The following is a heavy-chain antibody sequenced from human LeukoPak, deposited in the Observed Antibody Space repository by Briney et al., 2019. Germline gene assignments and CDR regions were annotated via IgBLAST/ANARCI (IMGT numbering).Heavy chain of an antibody. D-gene: IGHD3-22*01. CDR2: INSDGSST. V-gene: IGHV3-74*01. CDR3: AREYYDSSGSPYFDY. CDR1: GFTFSSYW. Sequence: PGRSLRLSCAASGFTFSSYWMHWVRQAPGKGLVWVSRINSDGSSTTYGDSVKGRFTISRDNAKNTLYMYIHSLRAEDTAVYYCAREYYDSSGSPYFDYWGQGTLVTVSS. J-gene: IGHJ4*02.